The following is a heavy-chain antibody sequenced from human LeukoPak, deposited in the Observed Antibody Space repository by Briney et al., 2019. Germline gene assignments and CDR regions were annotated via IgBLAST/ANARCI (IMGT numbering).Heavy chain of an antibody. V-gene: IGHV3-53*05. D-gene: IGHD4-11*01. Sequence: GGSLRLSCAASGFTVSSNYMSWVRQAPGKGLEWVSVIYSGGGTYYADSVKGRFTISRDNSKNTLYLQMNSLRAEDTAVYYCAKPSGSDYGNVWYFDYWGQGTLVTVSS. CDR3: AKPSGSDYGNVWYFDY. CDR2: IYSGGGT. CDR1: GFTVSSNY. J-gene: IGHJ4*02.